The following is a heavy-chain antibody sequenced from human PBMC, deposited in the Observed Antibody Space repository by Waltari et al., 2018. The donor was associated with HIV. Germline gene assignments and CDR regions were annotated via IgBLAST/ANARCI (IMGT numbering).Heavy chain of an antibody. V-gene: IGHV3-48*01. J-gene: IGHJ4*02. CDR1: GFTFCSYC. Sequence: EVQLVASGGGLVQPGGALSLSCAPSGFTFCSYCIPWVRQAPGKGLEWVSYISSSSSTIYYADSVKGRFTISRDNAKNSLYLQMNSLRAEDTAVYYCANMGGYYYDSSGYYYDFDYWGQGTLVTVSS. CDR3: ANMGGYYYDSSGYYYDFDY. D-gene: IGHD3-22*01. CDR2: ISSSSSTI.